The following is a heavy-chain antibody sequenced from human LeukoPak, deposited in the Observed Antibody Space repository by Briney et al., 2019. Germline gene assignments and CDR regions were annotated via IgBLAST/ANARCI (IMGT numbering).Heavy chain of an antibody. CDR2: ITASGTAM. CDR3: ARDRSHSSGWYSCPFDP. D-gene: IGHD6-13*01. CDR1: GFTFSSYS. Sequence: GGSLRLSCAASGFTFSSYSMNWVRQAPGKGLEWVSHITASGTAMFYADSVKGRFTISRDNAKNSLYLQMNSLRAEDTAVYYCARDRSHSSGWYSCPFDPWGQGTLVTVSS. V-gene: IGHV3-48*01. J-gene: IGHJ5*02.